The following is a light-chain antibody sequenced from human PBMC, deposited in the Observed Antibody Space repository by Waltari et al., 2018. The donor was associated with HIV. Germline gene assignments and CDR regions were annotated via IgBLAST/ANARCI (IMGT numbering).Light chain of an antibody. CDR3: CSYTGTYTRYV. Sequence: QSALTQPRSVSGSPGQSVTISCPGTSRDVGSYKYVSWYQLRPGKAPKLIIHDVDKRPSGVPDLFSGSHSGNTASLTISGLQAEDEAEYYCCSYTGTYTRYVFGTGAKVTVL. V-gene: IGLV2-11*01. CDR1: SRDVGSYKY. CDR2: DVD. J-gene: IGLJ1*01.